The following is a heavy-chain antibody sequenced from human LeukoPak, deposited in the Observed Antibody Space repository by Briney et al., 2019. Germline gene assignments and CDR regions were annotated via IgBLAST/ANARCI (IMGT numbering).Heavy chain of an antibody. CDR2: ISDNGGNT. V-gene: IGHV3-64D*06. J-gene: IGHJ4*02. CDR1: GFTFSNYA. CDR3: VKAAGSWYGYFDY. Sequence: GGSLRLSCSASGFTFSNYAIHWVRQAPGKGLEYVSTISDNGGNTNYADSVKGRFTISRDNSKNTLYLQMSSLRPGDTAVYYCVKAAGSWYGYFDYWGQGTLVTVSS. D-gene: IGHD6-13*01.